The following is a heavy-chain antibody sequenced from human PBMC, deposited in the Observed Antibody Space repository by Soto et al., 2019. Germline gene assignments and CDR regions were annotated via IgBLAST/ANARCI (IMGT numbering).Heavy chain of an antibody. D-gene: IGHD3-3*02. CDR1: GFTFSSYA. CDR2: ISGSGGST. V-gene: IGHV3-23*01. CDR3: AKDGEISTFDY. J-gene: IGHJ4*02. Sequence: GGSLRLSCAASGFTFSSYAMSWVRQAPGKGLEWVSAISGSGGSTYYADSVKGRLTISSNNSKNTLYLQMNSLRAEDTAVYYCAKDGEISTFDYWGQGTLVTVSS.